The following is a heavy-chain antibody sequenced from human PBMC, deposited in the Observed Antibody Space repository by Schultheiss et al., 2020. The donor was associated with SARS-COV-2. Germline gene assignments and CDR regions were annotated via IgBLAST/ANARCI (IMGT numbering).Heavy chain of an antibody. Sequence: GESLKISCAASGFTFSSYGMHWVRQAPGKGLEWVSYISSSGSTIYYADSVKGRFTISRDNAKNSLYLQMNSLRAEDTAVYYCARDSITGGFDYWGQGTLVTVSS. D-gene: IGHD3-10*01. CDR1: GFTFSSYG. CDR3: ARDSITGGFDY. CDR2: ISSSGSTI. V-gene: IGHV3-48*04. J-gene: IGHJ4*02.